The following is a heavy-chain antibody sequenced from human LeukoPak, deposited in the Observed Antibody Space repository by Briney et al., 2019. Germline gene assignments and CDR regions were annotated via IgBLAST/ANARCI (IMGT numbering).Heavy chain of an antibody. CDR3: ARDPNYHCSSTSCPFDY. J-gene: IGHJ4*02. CDR1: GGTFSSYA. Sequence: SVKVSCKASGGTFSSYAISWVRQAPGQGLEWMGGIIPIFGTANYAQKFQGRVTITADESTSTAYMELSSLRSEDTAVYYCARDPNYHCSSTSCPFDYWGQGTLVTVSS. V-gene: IGHV1-69*13. D-gene: IGHD2-2*01. CDR2: IIPIFGTA.